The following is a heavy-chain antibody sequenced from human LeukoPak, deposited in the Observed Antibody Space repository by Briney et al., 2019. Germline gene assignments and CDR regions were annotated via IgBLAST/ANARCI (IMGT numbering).Heavy chain of an antibody. J-gene: IGHJ4*02. Sequence: SETLSLTCAVSSYSITIGYYWGWIRQPPGKGLEWIGSVYQSGSTYYNPSLKSRVTISVDTSKNQLSLKLTSVLAADTAMYYCVRRDNTGWNYFDHWGQGILVTVSS. CDR2: VYQSGST. CDR3: VRRDNTGWNYFDH. D-gene: IGHD6-19*01. V-gene: IGHV4-38-2*01. CDR1: SYSITIGYY.